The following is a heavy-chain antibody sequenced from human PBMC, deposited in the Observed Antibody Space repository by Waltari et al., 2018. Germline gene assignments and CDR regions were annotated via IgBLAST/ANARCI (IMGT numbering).Heavy chain of an antibody. CDR3: ARRVGIGDYFDY. CDR2: INYSGVP. V-gene: IGHV4-39*01. D-gene: IGHD2-21*01. Sequence: QLQLQESGPGLVKPSETLSLTCTVSGDSITSSDHFWAWIRQSPGKGLERIGSINYSGVPHYNPSLKSRVTISVNPSKNQFSLRLSSATAADTGVYYCARRVGIGDYFDYWGQGTLVTVSS. CDR1: GDSITSSDHF. J-gene: IGHJ4*02.